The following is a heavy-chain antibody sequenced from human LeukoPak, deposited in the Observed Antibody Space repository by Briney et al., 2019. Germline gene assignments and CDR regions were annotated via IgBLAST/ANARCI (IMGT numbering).Heavy chain of an antibody. CDR2: IRYDGSNK. D-gene: IGHD4-11*01. Sequence: GGSLRLSCAASGFTFSSYGMHWVRQAPGKGLEWVAFIRYDGSNKYYADSVKGRFTISRDNSKNTLYLQMNSLRAEDTAVYYCAKVRLPTDRAFDYWGQGTLVTVSS. CDR1: GFTFSSYG. CDR3: AKVRLPTDRAFDY. J-gene: IGHJ4*02. V-gene: IGHV3-30*02.